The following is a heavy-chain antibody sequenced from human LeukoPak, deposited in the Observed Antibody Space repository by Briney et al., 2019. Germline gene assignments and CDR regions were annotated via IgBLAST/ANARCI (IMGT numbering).Heavy chain of an antibody. Sequence: TSETLSLTCTVSGGSISSSSYYWGWIRQPPGKGLEWIGSIYYSGSTYYNPSLKSRVTISVDTSKNQFSLKLSSVTAADTAVYYCARVEWELRENWFDPWGQGTLVTVSS. J-gene: IGHJ5*02. CDR1: GGSISSSSYY. D-gene: IGHD1-26*01. CDR3: ARVEWELRENWFDP. V-gene: IGHV4-39*07. CDR2: IYYSGST.